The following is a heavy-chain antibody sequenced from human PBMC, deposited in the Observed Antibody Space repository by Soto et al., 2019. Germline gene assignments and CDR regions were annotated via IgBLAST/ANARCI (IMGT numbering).Heavy chain of an antibody. V-gene: IGHV3-21*01. Sequence: PGGSLRLSCAASGFTFSSYSMNWVRQAPGKGLEWVSSISSSSSYIYYADSVKGRFTISRDNAKNSLYLQMNSLRAEDTAVYYCARDPNPDSSGYYHYYFDYWGQGTLVTVSS. D-gene: IGHD3-22*01. CDR2: ISSSSSYI. CDR1: GFTFSSYS. J-gene: IGHJ4*02. CDR3: ARDPNPDSSGYYHYYFDY.